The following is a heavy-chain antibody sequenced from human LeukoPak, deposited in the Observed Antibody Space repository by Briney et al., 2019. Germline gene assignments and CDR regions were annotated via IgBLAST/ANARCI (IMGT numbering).Heavy chain of an antibody. V-gene: IGHV4-59*12. D-gene: IGHD2-2*01. CDR3: AREGCSSTSCYPPYYFDY. J-gene: IGHJ4*02. CDR1: RGSISSYY. CDR2: IYFSGST. Sequence: SETLSLTCTVSRGSISSYYWTWIRQPPGKGLEWIGYIYFSGSTNYNPSLKSRVTISVDTSKNQFSLKLTSVTAADTAVYYCAREGCSSTSCYPPYYFDYWGQGTLVTVSS.